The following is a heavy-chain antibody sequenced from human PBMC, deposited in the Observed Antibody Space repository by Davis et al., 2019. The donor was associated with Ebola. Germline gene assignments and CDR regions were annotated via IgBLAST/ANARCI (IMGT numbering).Heavy chain of an antibody. J-gene: IGHJ4*02. Sequence: AASVKVSCKTFGYTFTSYGITWVRQAPGQGLEWMGWINTNTGNPTYAQGFTGRFVFSLDTSVSTAYLQISSLKAEDTAVYYCARGGYFLYWGQGTLVTVSS. V-gene: IGHV7-4-1*02. CDR2: INTNTGNP. CDR3: ARGGYFLY. CDR1: GYTFTSYG.